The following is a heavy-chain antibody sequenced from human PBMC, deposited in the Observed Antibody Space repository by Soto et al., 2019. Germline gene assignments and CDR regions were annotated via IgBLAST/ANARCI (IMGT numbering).Heavy chain of an antibody. Sequence: QVQLVESGGGVVQPGRSLRLSCAASGFTFSSYGMHWVRQAPGKGLEWVAVISYDGSNKYYADSVKGRFTISRDNSKNTLYRQMNSLRAEDTAVYYCAHPLGFTYYDFWSGYPNLIYYYYGMDVWGQGTTVTVSS. CDR1: GFTFSSYG. V-gene: IGHV3-30*03. CDR2: ISYDGSNK. D-gene: IGHD3-3*01. CDR3: AHPLGFTYYDFWSGYPNLIYYYYGMDV. J-gene: IGHJ6*02.